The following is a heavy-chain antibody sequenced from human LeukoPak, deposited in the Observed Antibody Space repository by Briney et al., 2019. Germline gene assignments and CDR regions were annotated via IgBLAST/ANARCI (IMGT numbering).Heavy chain of an antibody. D-gene: IGHD2-21*02. J-gene: IGHJ4*02. CDR1: GFTFSTYW. Sequence: GGSLRLSCAASGFTFSTYWMKWVRQAPGKGLEWVANIKQDGSQKYYVDSVKGRFIISRDNAKNSLYLQMNSVRAEDTAVYYCAREGTFGDYRASGDHWGQGALVTVSS. CDR3: AREGTFGDYRASGDH. CDR2: IKQDGSQK. V-gene: IGHV3-7*03.